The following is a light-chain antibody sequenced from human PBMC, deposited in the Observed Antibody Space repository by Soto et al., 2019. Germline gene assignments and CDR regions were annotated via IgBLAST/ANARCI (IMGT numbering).Light chain of an antibody. CDR3: QQYYTTPPT. CDR1: ESLFYSSNNKNN. J-gene: IGKJ4*01. V-gene: IGKV4-1*01. Sequence: DIVMTQSPDSLAVSLGERATINCRSSESLFYSSNNKNNLTWYQQKPGQPPKLLIYWASTRASGVPDRFSGSGSGTDFTLIISSLQAEDVAVYHCQQYYTTPPTFGGGTKVEIK. CDR2: WAS.